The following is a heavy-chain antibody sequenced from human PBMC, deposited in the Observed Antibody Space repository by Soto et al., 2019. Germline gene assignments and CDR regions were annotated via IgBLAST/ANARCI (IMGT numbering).Heavy chain of an antibody. CDR3: ARINYGDYVGYFDY. CDR1: GFTFSSYS. Sequence: PGGSLRLSCAASGFTFSSYSMNWVRQAPGKGLEWVSYISSSSSTIYYADSVKGRFTISRDNAKNSLYLQMNSLRAEDTAVYYCARINYGDYVGYFDYWGQGTLVTVSS. D-gene: IGHD4-17*01. V-gene: IGHV3-48*01. CDR2: ISSSSSTI. J-gene: IGHJ4*02.